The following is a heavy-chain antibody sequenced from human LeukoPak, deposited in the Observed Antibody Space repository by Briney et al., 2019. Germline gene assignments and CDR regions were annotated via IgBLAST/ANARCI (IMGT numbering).Heavy chain of an antibody. CDR2: ISAYNGNT. Sequence: ASVKVSCKASGYTFTSYGISWVRQAPGQGLEWMGWISAYNGNTNYAQKLQGRVTMTTDTSTSTAYMELRSLRSDDTAVYYCARPLYCSSTSCYLVAFDIWGQGTMVTVSS. CDR1: GYTFTSYG. J-gene: IGHJ3*02. V-gene: IGHV1-18*01. CDR3: ARPLYCSSTSCYLVAFDI. D-gene: IGHD2-2*01.